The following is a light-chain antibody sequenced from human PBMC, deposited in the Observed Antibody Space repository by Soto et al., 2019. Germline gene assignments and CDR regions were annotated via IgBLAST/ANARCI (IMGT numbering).Light chain of an antibody. J-gene: IGKJ2*01. CDR2: GAS. V-gene: IGKV3-20*01. Sequence: LVLTQSPGTLSLSPGETATLSCRASQSVSSSYLAWYQQKPGQAPRVLIYGASKRATGIPDRFSGSGSGTDFSLTISRLEPEDFAVYYCHQYDNAPQTYGQGTKVDIK. CDR1: QSVSSSY. CDR3: HQYDNAPQT.